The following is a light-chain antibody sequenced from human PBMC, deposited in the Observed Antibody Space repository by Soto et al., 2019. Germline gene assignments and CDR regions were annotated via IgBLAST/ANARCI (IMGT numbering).Light chain of an antibody. CDR1: QSLLHSNGYKY. J-gene: IGKJ1*01. CDR3: MQALQTPWT. V-gene: IGKV2-28*01. Sequence: DIVMTQSPLSLPVTHGEPASISCRSSQSLLHSNGYKYLDWYLQKPGQSPQLLIYLGSNRASGVPDRFSGSGSGTDFTLKISRVEAEDVGIYYCMQALQTPWTFVQGTNVEIK. CDR2: LGS.